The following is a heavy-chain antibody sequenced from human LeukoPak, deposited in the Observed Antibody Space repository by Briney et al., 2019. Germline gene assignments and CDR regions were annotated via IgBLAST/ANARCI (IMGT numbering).Heavy chain of an antibody. D-gene: IGHD3-10*01. CDR1: GFTFSSNA. CDR3: AKDAVAPGSGGDYFDY. V-gene: IGHV3-23*01. CDR2: ITGNGGRT. Sequence: GGSLRLSCAASGFTFSSNAMSWVRQAPGKGLEWVSVITGNGGRTYYADSVEGRFTISRDNSKNTLSLQMNSLRAEDTAVYYCAKDAVAPGSGGDYFDYWGQGTLVTVSS. J-gene: IGHJ4*02.